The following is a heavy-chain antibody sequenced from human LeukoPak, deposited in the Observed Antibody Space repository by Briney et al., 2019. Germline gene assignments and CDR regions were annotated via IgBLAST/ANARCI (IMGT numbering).Heavy chain of an antibody. J-gene: IGHJ4*02. Sequence: PGGSLRLSCAASGFTFSSCAMSWVRQAPGKGLEWVSAISGSGGSTYYADSVKGRFTISRDNSKNTLYLQMNSLRAEDTAVYYCAITFGGVIAMGLDYWGQGTLVTVSS. V-gene: IGHV3-23*01. CDR3: AITFGGVIAMGLDY. CDR2: ISGSGGST. CDR1: GFTFSSCA. D-gene: IGHD3-16*02.